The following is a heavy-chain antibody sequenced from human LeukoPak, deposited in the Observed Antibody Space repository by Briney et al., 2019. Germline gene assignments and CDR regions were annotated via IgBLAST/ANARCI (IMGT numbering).Heavy chain of an antibody. J-gene: IGHJ2*01. CDR1: GFSFNNYW. V-gene: IGHV3-7*05. Sequence: GGSLRLSCGASGFSFNNYWMSWVRQAPGKGLEWVANIKQDGSEKFYVDSVKGRFTISRDNAKNSLYLQMNSLRAEDTAVYYCAREPPHYYDSSGYRRYWYFDLWGRGTLVTVSS. D-gene: IGHD3-22*01. CDR3: AREPPHYYDSSGYRRYWYFDL. CDR2: IKQDGSEK.